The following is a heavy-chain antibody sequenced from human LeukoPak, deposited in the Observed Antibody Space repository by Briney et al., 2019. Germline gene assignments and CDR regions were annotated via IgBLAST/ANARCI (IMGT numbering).Heavy chain of an antibody. J-gene: IGHJ6*02. D-gene: IGHD2-2*01. CDR3: AKDRAGYCSSTSCPRGMDV. CDR1: GFTFSSYA. Sequence: GASLRLSCAASGFTFSSYAMSWVRQAPGKGLEWVSAISGSGGSTYYADSVKGRFTTSRDNSKNTLYLQMNSLRAEDTAVYYCAKDRAGYCSSTSCPRGMDVWGQGTTVTVSS. CDR2: ISGSGGST. V-gene: IGHV3-23*01.